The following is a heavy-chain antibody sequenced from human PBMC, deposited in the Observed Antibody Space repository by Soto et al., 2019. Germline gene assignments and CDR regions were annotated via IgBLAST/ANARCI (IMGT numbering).Heavy chain of an antibody. J-gene: IGHJ4*02. Sequence: GGSLRLCCVASGFTVSYNYLNWVRQAPGKGLEWVSVMYSGGETYYADSVKGRFTISRDNSKNTFYLQMDSLRVEDTAVYYCARNRYRFSWYFDYWGQGTLVTVSS. CDR3: ARNRYRFSWYFDY. V-gene: IGHV3-53*01. D-gene: IGHD1-1*01. CDR1: GFTVSYNY. CDR2: MYSGGET.